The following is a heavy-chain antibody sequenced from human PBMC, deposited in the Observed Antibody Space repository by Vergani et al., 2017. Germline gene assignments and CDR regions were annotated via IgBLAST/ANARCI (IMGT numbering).Heavy chain of an antibody. CDR2: IIPIFGTA. CDR3: ASYETAMVTFDY. D-gene: IGHD5-18*01. V-gene: IGHV1-69*12. Sequence: QVQLVQSGAEVKKPGSSVKVSCKASGGTFSSYAISWVRQAPGQGLEWMGGIIPIFGTANYAQRFQGRVTITADESTGTAYMELSSVGSEGTAVYYCASYETAMVTFDYWGQGTLVTVSS. CDR1: GGTFSSYA. J-gene: IGHJ4*02.